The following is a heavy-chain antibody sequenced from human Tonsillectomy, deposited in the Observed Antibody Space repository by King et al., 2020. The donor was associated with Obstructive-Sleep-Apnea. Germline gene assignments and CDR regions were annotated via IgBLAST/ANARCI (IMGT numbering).Heavy chain of an antibody. D-gene: IGHD1-26*01. Sequence: VQLQESGPGLVKPSETLSLTCIVSGGSISYYYWTWIRQPPGKGLEWIGYIYYSGSTNYNPSLKCRVTISVDRSKNQFSLKLSSVTAADTAVYYCAREVGSGAPDDAFDIWGQGTMVTVSS. CDR1: GGSISYYY. CDR3: AREVGSGAPDDAFDI. V-gene: IGHV4-59*01. J-gene: IGHJ3*02. CDR2: IYYSGST.